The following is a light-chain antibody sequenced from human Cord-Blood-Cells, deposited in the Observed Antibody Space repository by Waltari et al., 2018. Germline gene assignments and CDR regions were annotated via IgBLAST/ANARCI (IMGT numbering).Light chain of an antibody. CDR2: WAS. CDR3: QQYYSTPLT. Sequence: DIVMTDSPDSLAVSLGERATINCKPSQSVLYSSNNKNYLAWYQQKPGQPPKLLIYWASTRESGVPDRFSGSGSGTDFTLTISSLQAEDVAVYYCQQYYSTPLTFGGGTKVEIK. V-gene: IGKV4-1*01. CDR1: QSVLYSSNNKNY. J-gene: IGKJ4*01.